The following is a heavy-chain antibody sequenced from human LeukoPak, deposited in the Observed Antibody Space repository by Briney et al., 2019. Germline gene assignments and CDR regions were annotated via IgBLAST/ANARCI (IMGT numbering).Heavy chain of an antibody. Sequence: PGRSLRLSCAASGFTFSSYAMHWVRQAPGKGPEWVAVISYDGSNKYYADSVKGRFTISRDNSKNTLYLQMNSLRAEDTAVYYCARSPRYFDWFFDYWGQGTLVTVSS. CDR2: ISYDGSNK. D-gene: IGHD3-9*01. CDR3: ARSPRYFDWFFDY. CDR1: GFTFSSYA. V-gene: IGHV3-30*04. J-gene: IGHJ4*02.